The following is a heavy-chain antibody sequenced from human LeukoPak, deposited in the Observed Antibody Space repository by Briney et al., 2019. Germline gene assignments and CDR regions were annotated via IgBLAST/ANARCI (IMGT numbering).Heavy chain of an antibody. CDR3: AKEIFGSGSYPGF. CDR1: GFSFDTYA. D-gene: IGHD3-10*01. Sequence: PGRSLRLSCAASGFSFDTYAMHWVRQAPGQGLEWVALIWHDGSHKFYSNSVRGQFTISRDNSKNTVYLQINNLRPDDTAVYYCAKEIFGSGSYPGFWGQGTLVAGSS. J-gene: IGHJ1*01. CDR2: IWHDGSHK. V-gene: IGHV3-33*06.